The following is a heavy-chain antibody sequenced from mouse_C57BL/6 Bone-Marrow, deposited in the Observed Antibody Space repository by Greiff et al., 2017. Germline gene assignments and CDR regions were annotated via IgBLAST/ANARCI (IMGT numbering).Heavy chain of an antibody. CDR2: IYPRSGNT. Sequence: VQRVESGAELARPGASVKLSCKASGYTFTSYGISWVKQRTGQGLEWIGEIYPRSGNTYYNEKFKGKATLTADKSSSTAYMELRSLTSEDSAVYFCAREGRRRGYYFDYWGQGTTLTVSS. V-gene: IGHV1-81*01. J-gene: IGHJ2*01. CDR3: AREGRRRGYYFDY. CDR1: GYTFTSYG. D-gene: IGHD2-12*01.